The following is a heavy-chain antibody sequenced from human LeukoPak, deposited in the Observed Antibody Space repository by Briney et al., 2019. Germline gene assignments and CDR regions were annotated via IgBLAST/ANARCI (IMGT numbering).Heavy chain of an antibody. CDR3: AGMRITTPTVRTLDY. D-gene: IGHD1-14*01. CDR1: GGAISNYY. J-gene: IGHJ4*02. CDR2: IDYSGST. Sequence: SETLSLTCSVSGGAISNYYWSLIRQPPGKGLEWIGCIDYSGSTNYNPSLKSRVTISVDTSKNQFSLKLSSVTAADTAVYYCAGMRITTPTVRTLDYWGQGTLVTVSS. V-gene: IGHV4-59*01.